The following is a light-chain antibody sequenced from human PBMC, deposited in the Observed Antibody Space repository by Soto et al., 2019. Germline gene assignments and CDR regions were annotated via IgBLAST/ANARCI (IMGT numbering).Light chain of an antibody. V-gene: IGKV1-39*01. CDR3: QQSYRNPRT. J-gene: IGKJ1*01. CDR1: HSVSNF. Sequence: DIQMTQSPSFLSASAGDRVTIGCRASHSVSNFLHWYQQEPGRAPKLLIYSASKLESGVPSRFGGSGSGTNFTLTVSRLQPEDFGTYYCQQSYRNPRTFGLGTKVDIK. CDR2: SAS.